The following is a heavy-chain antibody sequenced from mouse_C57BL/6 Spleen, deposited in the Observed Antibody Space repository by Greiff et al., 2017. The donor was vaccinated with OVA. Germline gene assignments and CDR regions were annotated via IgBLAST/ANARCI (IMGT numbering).Heavy chain of an antibody. V-gene: IGHV2-2*01. J-gene: IGHJ4*01. CDR2: IWSGGST. Sequence: VQLQQSGPGLVQPSQSLSITCTVSGFSLTSYGVHWVRRSPGKGLEWLGVIWSGGSTDYNAAFISRLSISKDNSNSQVFFKMNSLQADDTAIYYCARNWGYDVGDAMDYWGQGTSVTVSS. CDR3: ARNWGYDVGDAMDY. D-gene: IGHD3-1*01. CDR1: GFSLTSYG.